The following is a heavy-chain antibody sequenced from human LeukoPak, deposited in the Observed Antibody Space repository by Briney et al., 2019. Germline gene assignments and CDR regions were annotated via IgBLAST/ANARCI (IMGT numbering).Heavy chain of an antibody. V-gene: IGHV4-59*01. CDR3: ARDGEVEDSSGYIWFDP. J-gene: IGHJ5*02. D-gene: IGHD3-22*01. CDR1: GGSISSYY. Sequence: SETLSLTCTVSGGSISSYYWSWIRQPPGKGLEWNGYIYYSESTNYNPSLKSRVTISVDTSKNQISLKLSSVTAADTAVYYCARDGEVEDSSGYIWFDPWGQGTLVTVSS. CDR2: IYYSEST.